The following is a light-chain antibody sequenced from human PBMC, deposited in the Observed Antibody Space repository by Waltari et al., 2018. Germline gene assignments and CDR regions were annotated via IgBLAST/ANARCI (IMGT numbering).Light chain of an antibody. V-gene: IGKV3-20*01. CDR1: QSVSRS. CDR2: GAS. Sequence: EIVLTQSPGTLSLSPGEGATLSCRASQSVSRSLAWYQQKPGQAPRLLIYGASTRATGIPARFSGSGSGTDFSLTISRLEPEDFAVYYCQKYVSLPATFGQGTTVEIK. J-gene: IGKJ1*01. CDR3: QKYVSLPAT.